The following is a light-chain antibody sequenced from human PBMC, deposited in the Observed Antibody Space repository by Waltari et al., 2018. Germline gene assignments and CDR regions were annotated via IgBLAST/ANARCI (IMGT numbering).Light chain of an antibody. CDR3: LQDSFYPHT. J-gene: IGKJ2*01. CDR1: QGIGND. Sequence: DIQMTQSPSSLSASVGDRVNITCRASQGIGNDLGWYQQKPGKAPKRLIYSASSLQSGVPSRFSGSGSGTEFSLTISSLQPEDIATYYCLQDSFYPHTFGQGTKVEIK. V-gene: IGKV1-17*01. CDR2: SAS.